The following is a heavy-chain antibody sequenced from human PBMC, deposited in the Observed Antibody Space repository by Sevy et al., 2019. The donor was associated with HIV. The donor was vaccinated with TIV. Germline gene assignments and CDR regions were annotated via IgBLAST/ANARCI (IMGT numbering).Heavy chain of an antibody. CDR1: GFTFSGSA. CDR3: TRQGDIVLVPAAIRGAFDI. Sequence: GGSLRLSCAASGFTFSGSAMHWVRQASGKGLEWVGRIRSKANSYATAYAASVKGRFTIFRDDSKKTAYLEMNRLKTEDTAVYYCTRQGDIVLVPAAIRGAFDIWGQGTMVTVSS. CDR2: IRSKANSYAT. J-gene: IGHJ3*02. D-gene: IGHD2-2*01. V-gene: IGHV3-73*01.